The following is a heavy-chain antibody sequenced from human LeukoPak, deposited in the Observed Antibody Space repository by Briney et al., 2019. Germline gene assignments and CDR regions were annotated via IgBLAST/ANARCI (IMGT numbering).Heavy chain of an antibody. CDR3: AGLRLPYYYGMDV. CDR1: GYSISSGYY. CDR2: IYHSGST. Sequence: PSEALSLTCAVSGYSISSGYYWGCIRPPPGKGLEWIGSIYHSGSTYYNPSLKSRVTISVDTSKNQFSLKLSSVTAADTAVYYCAGLRLPYYYGMDVWGKGTTVTVSS. J-gene: IGHJ6*04. D-gene: IGHD5-12*01. V-gene: IGHV4-38-2*01.